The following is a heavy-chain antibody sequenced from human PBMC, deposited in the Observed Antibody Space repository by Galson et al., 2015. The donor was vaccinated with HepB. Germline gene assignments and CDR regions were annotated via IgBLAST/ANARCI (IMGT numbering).Heavy chain of an antibody. CDR2: ISWNSGSI. J-gene: IGHJ6*02. D-gene: IGHD6-6*01. Sequence: SLRLSCAASGFTFDDYAMHWVRQAPGKGLEWVSGISWNSGSIGYADSVKSRITISRDNAKNSLYLQMNSLRAEDTVLYYCAKDRDRIAARRSGMDVWGQGTTVTVSS. CDR1: GFTFDDYA. CDR3: AKDRDRIAARRSGMDV. V-gene: IGHV3-9*01.